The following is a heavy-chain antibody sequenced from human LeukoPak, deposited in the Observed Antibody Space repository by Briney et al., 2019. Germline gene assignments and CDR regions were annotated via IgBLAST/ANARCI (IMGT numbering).Heavy chain of an antibody. CDR1: GFTFSSYA. CDR3: AKMISSGRQKAYFDY. J-gene: IGHJ4*02. Sequence: PGGSLRLSCAASGFTFSSYAMSWVRQAPGKGLEWVSAISGSGGSTYYADSVKGRFTISRDNSKNTLYLQMNSLRAEDTAVYYCAKMISSGRQKAYFDYWGQGTLVTVSS. V-gene: IGHV3-23*01. CDR2: ISGSGGST. D-gene: IGHD6-19*01.